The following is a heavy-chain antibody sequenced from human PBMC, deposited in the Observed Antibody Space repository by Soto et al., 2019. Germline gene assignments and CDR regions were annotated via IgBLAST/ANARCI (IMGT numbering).Heavy chain of an antibody. CDR2: IYYSGTT. D-gene: IGHD1-26*01. J-gene: IGHJ5*02. CDR3: ARQAPDYLGSVGWFDP. V-gene: IGHV4-39*01. Sequence: PSETLSLTCTVSDGSISSSSYYWVWIRQPPGKGLEWIGSIYYSGTTDYNPSLKSRVTISVDTSKDQISLRRRSVTAADTAVYYCARQAPDYLGSVGWFDPWGQGTLVTVSS. CDR1: DGSISSSSYY.